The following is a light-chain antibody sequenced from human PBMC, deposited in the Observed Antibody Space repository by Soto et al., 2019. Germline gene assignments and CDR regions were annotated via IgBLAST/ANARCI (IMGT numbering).Light chain of an antibody. V-gene: IGKV2-28*01. Sequence: DVVMTQSPVSLPVTPGESASISCRSSQNLLQSNGYNYVDWYLQKPGQSPQLLIYLASLRASGVPDRFSGSGSATDFPLTISRGKVEDVGFNYGSQAQKTPPYPFARGPKVKIK. CDR3: SQAQKTPPYP. J-gene: IGKJ2*01. CDR1: QNLLQSNGYNY. CDR2: LAS.